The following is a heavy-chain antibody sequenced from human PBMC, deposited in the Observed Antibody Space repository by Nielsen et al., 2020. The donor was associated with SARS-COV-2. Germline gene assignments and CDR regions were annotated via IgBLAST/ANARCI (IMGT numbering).Heavy chain of an antibody. D-gene: IGHD2-8*01. Sequence: SETLSLTCTVSGGSISSSSYYWGWIRQPPGKGLEWIGSIYYSGSTYYNPSLKSRVTISVDTSKNQFSLKLSSVTVADTAAYYCASPLVRTYWGQGTLVTVSS. CDR2: IYYSGST. CDR1: GGSISSSSYY. CDR3: ASPLVRTY. J-gene: IGHJ4*02. V-gene: IGHV4-39*01.